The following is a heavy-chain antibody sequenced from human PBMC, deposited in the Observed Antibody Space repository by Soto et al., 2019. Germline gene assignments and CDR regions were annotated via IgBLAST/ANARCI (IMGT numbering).Heavy chain of an antibody. Sequence: SETLSLTCTVSGGSISSGGYYWSWIRQHPGKGLEWIGYIYYSGSTYYNPSLKSRVTISVDTSKNQFSLKLSSVTAADTAVYYCARDQQGALDYWGQGTLVTVSS. D-gene: IGHD6-13*01. J-gene: IGHJ4*02. CDR1: GGSISSGGYY. V-gene: IGHV4-31*03. CDR2: IYYSGST. CDR3: ARDQQGALDY.